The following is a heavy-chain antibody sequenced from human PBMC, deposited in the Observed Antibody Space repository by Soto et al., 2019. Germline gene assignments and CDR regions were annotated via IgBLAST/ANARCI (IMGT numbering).Heavy chain of an antibody. Sequence: QVQLQESGPGLVKPSETLSLTCTVSGGSISGYYWSWIRQPPGKGLEWIGYIYYSGSTNYNPSLKSRLTISVDTTTNQFSLKLSSVTAADTAMYYCARRPLGVVVPFDYWGQGTLVTVSS. D-gene: IGHD3-22*01. V-gene: IGHV4-59*08. CDR2: IYYSGST. CDR1: GGSISGYY. J-gene: IGHJ4*02. CDR3: ARRPLGVVVPFDY.